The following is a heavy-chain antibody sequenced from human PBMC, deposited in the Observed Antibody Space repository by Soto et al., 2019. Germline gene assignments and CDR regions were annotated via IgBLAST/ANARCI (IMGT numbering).Heavy chain of an antibody. Sequence: SETLSLTCTVSGGSISSYYWSWIRQPPGKGLEWIGYIYYSGSTNYNPSLKSRVTISVDTSKNQFSLKLSSVTAADTAVYYCARGGSSVPRDYFDYWGQGTLVTVSS. V-gene: IGHV4-59*01. CDR1: GGSISSYY. CDR2: IYYSGST. D-gene: IGHD6-25*01. J-gene: IGHJ4*02. CDR3: ARGGSSVPRDYFDY.